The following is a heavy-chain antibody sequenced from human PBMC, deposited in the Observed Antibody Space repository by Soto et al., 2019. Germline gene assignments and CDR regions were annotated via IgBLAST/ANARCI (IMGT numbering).Heavy chain of an antibody. CDR1: GFTFTNYA. D-gene: IGHD3-10*01. J-gene: IGHJ4*02. CDR3: ARDLFLQGYYGSGNYYALDY. V-gene: IGHV3-23*04. CDR2: ISGSGTTT. Sequence: VQLVESGGGVVQPGRSLRLSCAASGFTFTNYAMNWVRQAPGKGLEWVSSISGSGTTTYYADSVQGRFTISRDNSRHTLYLEMNSLRAEDTAVYYCARDLFLQGYYGSGNYYALDYWGQGTLVPVSS.